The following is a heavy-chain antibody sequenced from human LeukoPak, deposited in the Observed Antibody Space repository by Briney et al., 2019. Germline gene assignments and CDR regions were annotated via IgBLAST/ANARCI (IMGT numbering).Heavy chain of an antibody. CDR1: GFTFSSYA. CDR2: ISGSGGST. J-gene: IGHJ4*02. Sequence: GGSLRLSCAASGFTFSSYAMSWVRQAPGKGLEWVSAISGSGGSTYYADSVKGRFTISRDNSKNTLYLQTNSLRAEDTAVYYCAKALVYDILTGPLDYWGQGTLVTVSS. V-gene: IGHV3-23*01. CDR3: AKALVYDILTGPLDY. D-gene: IGHD3-9*01.